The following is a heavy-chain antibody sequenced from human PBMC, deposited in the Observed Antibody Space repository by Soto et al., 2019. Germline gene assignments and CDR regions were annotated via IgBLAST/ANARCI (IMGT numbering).Heavy chain of an antibody. J-gene: IGHJ5*02. CDR2: INPSGGST. Sequence: WASVKVSCKASGYTFTSYYMHWVRQAPGQGLEWMGIINPSGGSTSYAQKFQGRVTMTRDTSTSTVYMELSSLRSEDTAVYYCARSLSEAAAGNWFDPWGQGTLVTVS. CDR1: GYTFTSYY. CDR3: ARSLSEAAAGNWFDP. V-gene: IGHV1-46*01. D-gene: IGHD6-13*01.